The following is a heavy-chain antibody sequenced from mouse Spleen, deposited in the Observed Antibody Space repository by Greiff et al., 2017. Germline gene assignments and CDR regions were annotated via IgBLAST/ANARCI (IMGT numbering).Heavy chain of an antibody. D-gene: IGHD1-1*01. CDR1: GYTFTDYN. Sequence: EVQLQQSGPELVKPGASVKMSCKASGYTFTDYNMHWVKQSHGKSLEWIGYINPNNGGTSYNQKFKGKATLTVNKSSSTAYMELRSLTSEDSAVYYCAGDYGSSYHFDYWGQGTTLTVSS. CDR3: AGDYGSSYHFDY. J-gene: IGHJ2*01. V-gene: IGHV1-22*01. CDR2: INPNNGGT.